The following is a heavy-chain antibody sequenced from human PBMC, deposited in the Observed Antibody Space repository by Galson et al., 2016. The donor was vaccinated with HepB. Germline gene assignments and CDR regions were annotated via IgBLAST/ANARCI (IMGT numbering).Heavy chain of an antibody. CDR1: GYTFTSYA. J-gene: IGHJ4*02. D-gene: IGHD1-7*01. CDR2: INAGNGNT. Sequence: SVKVSCKASGYTFTSYAMYWVRQAPGQRLEWMGWINAGNGNTKYSQKFQGRVTITRDTSASTAYMKLSSLRSEDTAVYYCARGPGNYYFDYWGQGTLVTVSS. V-gene: IGHV1-3*01. CDR3: ARGPGNYYFDY.